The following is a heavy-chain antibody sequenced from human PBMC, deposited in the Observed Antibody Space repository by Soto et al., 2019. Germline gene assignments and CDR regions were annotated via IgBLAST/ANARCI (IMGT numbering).Heavy chain of an antibody. D-gene: IGHD4-17*01. CDR3: ATDYGERDAFDT. V-gene: IGHV1-69*01. J-gene: IGHJ3*02. CDR1: GGPFNNHA. Sequence: QVQLVQSGAEVKKPGSSVKVSCKTSGGPFNNHAINWVRQAPGQGLEWVGLVIPTLATADYAQKFQVRVTMTAEEVTNTAKMELSSLISYDPGADYCATDYGERDAFDTRGKGTVVTLS. CDR2: VIPTLATA.